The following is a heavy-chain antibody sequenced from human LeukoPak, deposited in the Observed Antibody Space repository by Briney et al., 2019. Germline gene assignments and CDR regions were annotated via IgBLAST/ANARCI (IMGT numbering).Heavy chain of an antibody. CDR3: ARSVVVRPYNWFDP. CDR1: DYTFTSYG. V-gene: IGHV1-18*01. D-gene: IGHD2-2*01. J-gene: IGHJ5*02. Sequence: ASVKVSXKASDYTFTSYGISWVRQAPGQGLEWMGWISAYNGNTNYAQKLQGRVTMTTDTSTSTAYMELRSLRSDDTAVYYCARSVVVRPYNWFDPWGQGTLVTVSS. CDR2: ISAYNGNT.